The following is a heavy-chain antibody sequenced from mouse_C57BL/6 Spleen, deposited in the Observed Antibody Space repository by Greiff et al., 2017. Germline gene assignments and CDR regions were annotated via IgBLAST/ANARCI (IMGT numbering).Heavy chain of an antibody. CDR1: GYAFSSYW. CDR2: IYPGDGDT. V-gene: IGHV1-80*01. CDR3: ARRGGPYAMDY. J-gene: IGHJ4*01. D-gene: IGHD1-1*02. Sequence: VQRVESGAELVKPGASVKISCKASGYAFSSYWMNWVKQRPGKGLEWIGQIYPGDGDTNYNGKFKGKATLTADKSSSTAYMQLSSLTSEDSAVYFCARRGGPYAMDYWGQGTSVTVSS.